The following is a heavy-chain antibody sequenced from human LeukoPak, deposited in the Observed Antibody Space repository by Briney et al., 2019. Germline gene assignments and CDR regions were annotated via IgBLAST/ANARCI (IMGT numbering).Heavy chain of an antibody. CDR2: IHADGVGT. J-gene: IGHJ4*02. CDR1: GFPFNTQD. D-gene: IGHD6-19*01. V-gene: IGHV3-23*01. Sequence: GGSLRLSCAASGFPFNTQDMRWVRQAPGKGLEWVSSIHADGVGTFYADSDRGRFTISRDNSKNTLDLQMNSLRVEGTAVYYCGKGRVSEWGQGTLVTVSS. CDR3: GKGRVSE.